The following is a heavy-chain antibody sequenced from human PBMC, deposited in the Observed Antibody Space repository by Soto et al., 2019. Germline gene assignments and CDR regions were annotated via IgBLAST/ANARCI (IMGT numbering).Heavy chain of an antibody. Sequence: GGSLRLSCTASEFTISSYSMHWVRQAPGKGLEWVAVISYDGSSKYNADSAKGPFTISRDKSKNTVYLQMHSLTVEDTAVYYCARDAVAMDYWGQGTLVTVSS. J-gene: IGHJ4*02. CDR3: ARDAVAMDY. V-gene: IGHV3-30-3*01. CDR1: EFTISSYS. D-gene: IGHD6-19*01. CDR2: ISYDGSSK.